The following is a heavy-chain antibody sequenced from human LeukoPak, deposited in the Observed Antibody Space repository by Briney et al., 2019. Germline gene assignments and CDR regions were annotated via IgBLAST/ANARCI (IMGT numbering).Heavy chain of an antibody. CDR1: GGSFSGYY. Sequence: SETLSLTCAVYGGSFSGYYWSWIRQPPGKGLERIGEINHSGSTNYNPSLKSRVTMSLDTSKNQFSLKLSSVTAADTAVYYCARAGGLPGSGIGTHGYWGQGTLVSVSS. CDR3: ARAGGLPGSGIGTHGY. V-gene: IGHV4-34*01. CDR2: INHSGST. D-gene: IGHD1-26*01. J-gene: IGHJ4*02.